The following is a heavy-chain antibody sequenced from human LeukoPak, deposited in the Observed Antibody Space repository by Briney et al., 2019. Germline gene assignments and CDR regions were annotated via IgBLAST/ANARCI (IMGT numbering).Heavy chain of an antibody. Sequence: ASVKVSCKASGGTFSSYAISWVRQAPGQGPEWMGGIIPIFGTANYAQKFQGRVTITADKSTSTAYMELSSLRSEDTAVYYCAREPIAVAGYYYYYGMDVWGQGTTVTVSS. J-gene: IGHJ6*02. D-gene: IGHD6-19*01. V-gene: IGHV1-69*06. CDR1: GGTFSSYA. CDR3: AREPIAVAGYYYYYGMDV. CDR2: IIPIFGTA.